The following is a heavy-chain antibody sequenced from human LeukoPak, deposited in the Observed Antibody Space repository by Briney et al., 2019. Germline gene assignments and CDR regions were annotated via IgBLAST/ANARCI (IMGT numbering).Heavy chain of an antibody. J-gene: IGHJ4*02. D-gene: IGHD7-27*01. V-gene: IGHV3-48*04. CDR1: GFTFSSYG. CDR2: ISSSSSTI. CDR3: ASRNWGGGDY. Sequence: GGSLRLSCAASGFTFSSYGMHWVRQAPGKGLEWVSYISSSSSTIYYADSVKGRFTISRNNAKNSLYLQMNSLRAEDTAVYYCASRNWGGGDYWGQGTLVTVSS.